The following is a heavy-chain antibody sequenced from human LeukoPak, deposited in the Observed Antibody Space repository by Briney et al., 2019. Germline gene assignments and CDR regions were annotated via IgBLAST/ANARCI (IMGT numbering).Heavy chain of an antibody. V-gene: IGHV2-5*02. CDR2: FRWDDVK. J-gene: IGHJ4*02. Sequence: SGPTLVKPTQTLTLTCTFSGFSFSTNGVGVGWIRQPPGKALEWLALFRWDDVKRYSPSLKSRLSITRDTSKTQVVLSMTNMDPLDTATYYCARRRVATNPYYFDYWGQGIPVTVSS. CDR1: GFSFSTNGVG. CDR3: ARRRVATNPYYFDY. D-gene: IGHD3-10*01.